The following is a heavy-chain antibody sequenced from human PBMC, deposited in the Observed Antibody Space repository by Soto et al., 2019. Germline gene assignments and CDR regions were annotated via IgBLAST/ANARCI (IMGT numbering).Heavy chain of an antibody. D-gene: IGHD6-13*01. CDR1: GGSISSSSYY. Sequence: QLQLQESGPGLVKPSETLSLTCTVSGGSISSSSYYWGWIRQPPGKGLEWIGSIYYSGSTYYNPSLKSRVTISVDTSKNHFSLKLSSVTAADTAVYYCASPRGQQLAGFDYWGQGTLVTVSS. V-gene: IGHV4-39*02. CDR3: ASPRGQQLAGFDY. J-gene: IGHJ4*02. CDR2: IYYSGST.